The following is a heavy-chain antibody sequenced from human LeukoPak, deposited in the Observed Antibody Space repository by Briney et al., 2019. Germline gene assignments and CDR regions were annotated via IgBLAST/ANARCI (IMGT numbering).Heavy chain of an antibody. CDR3: ARGHVPASDAFDI. CDR1: GGSISSYY. J-gene: IGHJ3*02. CDR2: IYYSGSS. D-gene: IGHD2-2*01. Sequence: SETLSLTCTVSGGSISSYYWSWIRQPPGKGLEWIGYIYYSGSSNYNPSLKSRVTISVDTSKNQFSLKLSSVTAADTAVYYCARGHVPASDAFDIWGQGTVVTVSS. V-gene: IGHV4-59*01.